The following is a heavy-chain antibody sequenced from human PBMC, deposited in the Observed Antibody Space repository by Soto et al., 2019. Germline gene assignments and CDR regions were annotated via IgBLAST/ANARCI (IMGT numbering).Heavy chain of an antibody. Sequence: QVLLVQSGAEVKRPGASVKVSCKASGYTFSNYGITWVRQAPGHGLEWLGWVTAFNGDTNYAQNFQGRVTLTTDTSTETAYMELRSLRPDDTAVYYCARDGRVSFYYYGMDVWGQGTTVIVSS. V-gene: IGHV1-18*01. CDR2: VTAFNGDT. CDR3: ARDGRVSFYYYGMDV. J-gene: IGHJ6*02. CDR1: GYTFSNYG.